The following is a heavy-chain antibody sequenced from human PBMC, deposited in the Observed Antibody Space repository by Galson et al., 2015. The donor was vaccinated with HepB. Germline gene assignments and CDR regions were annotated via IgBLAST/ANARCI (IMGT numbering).Heavy chain of an antibody. J-gene: IGHJ1*01. V-gene: IGHV4-34*01. CDR1: GESFSDYS. CDR2: INHGGRS. Sequence: SETLSLTCAVYGESFSDYSWTWMRQPPGQGLEWIGEINHGGRSSYNPSLESRVTISSDTSKNQLSLNLTSVTAADTAVYYCARGTTYYYDRGGYNSYFHHWGQGTPVTVSS. CDR3: ARGTTYYYDRGGYNSYFHH. D-gene: IGHD3-22*01.